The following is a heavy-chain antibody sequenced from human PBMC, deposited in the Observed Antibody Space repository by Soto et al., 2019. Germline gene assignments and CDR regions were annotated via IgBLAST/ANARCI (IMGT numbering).Heavy chain of an antibody. CDR2: ISYDGSNK. D-gene: IGHD1-26*01. CDR3: AKDVGASDYYYYYGMDV. Sequence: QVQLVESGGGVVQPGRSLRLSCAASGFTFSSYGMYWVRQAPGKGLEWVAVISYDGSNKYYADSVKGRFTISRDNSKNTLYLQMNSLRAEDTAVYYCAKDVGASDYYYYYGMDVWGQGTTVTVSS. CDR1: GFTFSSYG. V-gene: IGHV3-30*18. J-gene: IGHJ6*02.